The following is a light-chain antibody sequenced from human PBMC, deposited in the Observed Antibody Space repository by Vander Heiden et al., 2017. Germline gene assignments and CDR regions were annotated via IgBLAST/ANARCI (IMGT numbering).Light chain of an antibody. CDR2: VKN. J-gene: IGLJ2*01. CDR3: NSRDSSGNPL. CDR1: SLRSYY. V-gene: IGLV3-19*01. Sequence: SSELTQDPAVSVALGQTVRITCQGASLRSYYASWYQQKPAQAPVLVIYVKNNRPSGIPDRFSGSSSGNTASLTITGAQAEDEADYYCNSRDSSGNPLFGGGTKLTVL.